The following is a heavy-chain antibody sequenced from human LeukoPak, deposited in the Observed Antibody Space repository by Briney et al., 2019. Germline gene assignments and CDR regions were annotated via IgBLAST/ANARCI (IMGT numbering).Heavy chain of an antibody. V-gene: IGHV3-74*03. Sequence: GGSLRLSCAASGFTFSTYWMHWVRRAPGKGLVWVARIRPEGTTTAYADSVKGRFTISRDNAKNTLFLQMNSLSAEDTAVYYCARDLDWILFDYWGQGTLVTVSS. D-gene: IGHD3-9*01. CDR2: IRPEGTTT. J-gene: IGHJ4*02. CDR1: GFTFSTYW. CDR3: ARDLDWILFDY.